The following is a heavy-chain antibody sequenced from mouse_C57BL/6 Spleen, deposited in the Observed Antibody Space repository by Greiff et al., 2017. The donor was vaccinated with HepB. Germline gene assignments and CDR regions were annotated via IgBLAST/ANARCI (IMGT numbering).Heavy chain of an antibody. J-gene: IGHJ1*03. V-gene: IGHV1-39*01. D-gene: IGHD2-1*01. CDR3: AFYYGNFYWYFDV. CDR2: INPNYGTT. CDR1: GYSFTDYN. Sequence: EVQLQQSGPELVKPGASVKISCKASGYSFTDYNMNWVKQSNGKSLEWIGVINPNYGTTSYNQKFKGKATLTVDQSSSTAYMQLNSLTSEDSAVFSWAFYYGNFYWYFDVGGTGTTVPVSS.